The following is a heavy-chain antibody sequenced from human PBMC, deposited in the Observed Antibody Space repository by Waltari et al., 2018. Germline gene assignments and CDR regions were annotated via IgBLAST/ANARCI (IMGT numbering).Heavy chain of an antibody. CDR2: IYHTGSS. Sequence: QVQLRESGPGLVRSSETLSLTCTVSGHSVNNHFYWAWIRQSPGGGLEWTASIYHTGSSHYNSSLKSRVSISTDMSTKQFFLTLTHLTAADTAVYYCAEEGNTTAGLFDSWGQGTLVTVSS. D-gene: IGHD6-25*01. CDR3: AEEGNTTAGLFDS. CDR1: GHSVNNHFY. J-gene: IGHJ4*02. V-gene: IGHV4-38-2*02.